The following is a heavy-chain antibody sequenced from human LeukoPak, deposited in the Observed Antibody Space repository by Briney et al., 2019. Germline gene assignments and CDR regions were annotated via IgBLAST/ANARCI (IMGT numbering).Heavy chain of an antibody. CDR1: GYSFSRYG. Sequence: GASVKVSFKASGYSFSRYGISWVRQAPGQGLEWVGWISPDNGLTNYAKKLQDRVTMSTDSSTSTAYMELSRLRSDDTAVYYCARGDYGDHKFLNKLPDYWGQGTLVTVSS. CDR3: ARGDYGDHKFLNKLPDY. CDR2: ISPDNGLT. V-gene: IGHV1-18*01. J-gene: IGHJ4*02. D-gene: IGHD4-17*01.